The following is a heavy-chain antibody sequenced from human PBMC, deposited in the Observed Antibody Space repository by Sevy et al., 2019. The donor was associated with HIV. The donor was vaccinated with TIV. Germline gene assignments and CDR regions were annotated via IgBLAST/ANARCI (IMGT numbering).Heavy chain of an antibody. CDR3: ARGIDYDHIWWTYRDY. J-gene: IGHJ4*02. D-gene: IGHD3-16*02. CDR2: IYYSGST. V-gene: IGHV4-39*01. Sequence: SETLSLICAVSGVSISGTRNYWGWIRQPPGKGLEWIGSIYYSGSTYYNPSVKSRVTISIDTSKNQFSLRLSSVTAADTAVYYCARGIDYDHIWWTYRDYWGQGILVTVSS. CDR1: GVSISGTRNY.